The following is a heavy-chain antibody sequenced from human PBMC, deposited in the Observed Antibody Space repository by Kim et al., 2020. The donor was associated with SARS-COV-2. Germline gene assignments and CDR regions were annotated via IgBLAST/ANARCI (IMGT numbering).Heavy chain of an antibody. D-gene: IGHD1-1*01. Sequence: SVKVSCKASGGTFSSYAISWVRQAPGQGLEWMGGIIPIFGTANYAQKFQGRVTITADESTSTAYMELSSLRSEDTAVYYCVEGLRYNWNQKEHGYGMDVWGQGTTVTVSS. V-gene: IGHV1-69*13. CDR1: GGTFSSYA. CDR3: VEGLRYNWNQKEHGYGMDV. CDR2: IIPIFGTA. J-gene: IGHJ6*02.